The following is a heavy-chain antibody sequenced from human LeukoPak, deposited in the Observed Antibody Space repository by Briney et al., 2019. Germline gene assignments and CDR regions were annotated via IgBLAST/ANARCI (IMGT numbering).Heavy chain of an antibody. Sequence: GGSLTLSCAASGFTLSRFDMHWVRQAPDKGLEWVALISNDGGKKYYADSVKDRFTISRDSSKNTLYLQMNSLRPEDTAVYFCARDYDYHNSNAYYDAFDVWGQGTKATVSS. CDR1: GFTLSRFD. D-gene: IGHD3-22*01. CDR2: ISNDGGKK. CDR3: ARDYDYHNSNAYYDAFDV. J-gene: IGHJ3*01. V-gene: IGHV3-30-3*01.